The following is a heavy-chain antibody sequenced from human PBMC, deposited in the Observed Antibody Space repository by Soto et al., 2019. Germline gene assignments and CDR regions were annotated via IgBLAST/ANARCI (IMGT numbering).Heavy chain of an antibody. CDR1: GFTVSSNY. D-gene: IGHD6-6*01. J-gene: IGHJ6*03. V-gene: IGHV3-66*01. CDR2: IYSGGST. CDR3: ARGLSSPSYYYYYMDV. Sequence: GGSLRLSCAASGFTVSSNYMSWVRQAPGKGLEWVSVIYSGGSTYYADSVKGRFTISRDNSKNTLYLQMNSLRAEDTAVYYCARGLSSPSYYYYYMDVWGKGTTVTVSS.